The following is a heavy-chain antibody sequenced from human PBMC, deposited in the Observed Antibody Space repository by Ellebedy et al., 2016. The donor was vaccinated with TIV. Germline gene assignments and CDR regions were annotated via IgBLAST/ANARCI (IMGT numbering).Heavy chain of an antibody. D-gene: IGHD2-15*01. CDR1: SYTFTSNG. Sequence: ASVKVSXKASSYTFTSNGIIWVRQAPGQGLEWMGWISGQNGNTKYAQKFQGRVTMTTDTSTSTAYMELRSLRSDDTAVYYCERVFVVSGGSYQSAAFDIWGQGTMVTVSS. CDR2: ISGQNGNT. CDR3: ERVFVVSGGSYQSAAFDI. J-gene: IGHJ3*02. V-gene: IGHV1-18*01.